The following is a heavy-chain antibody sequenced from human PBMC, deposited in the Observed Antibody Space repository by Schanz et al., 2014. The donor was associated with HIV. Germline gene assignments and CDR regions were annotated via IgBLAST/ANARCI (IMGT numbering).Heavy chain of an antibody. J-gene: IGHJ4*02. CDR3: AKRRDSGYAYFDY. V-gene: IGHV3-33*08. Sequence: VQLLESGGGLVQPGGSLRLSCTASGLPFSTYAMSWVRQAPGKELEWVAVIWYDGSNKYYADSVKGRFTISRDNSKNTLFLQMNSLRGEDTAVYYCAKRRDSGYAYFDYWGQGTLVTVSS. D-gene: IGHD1-1*01. CDR2: IWYDGSNK. CDR1: GLPFSTYA.